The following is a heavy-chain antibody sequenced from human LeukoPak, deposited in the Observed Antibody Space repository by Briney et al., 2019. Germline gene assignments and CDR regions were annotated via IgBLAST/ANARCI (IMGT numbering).Heavy chain of an antibody. CDR2: ISYDGSNK. V-gene: IGHV3-30*03. D-gene: IGHD4-17*01. CDR3: ARDLDYGDFTGPYGMDV. Sequence: GGSLRLSCEASRFTFRSFGIHWVRQAPGKGLEWVAVISYDGSNKYFADSVMGRFTISRDNSKNTLYLQMNSLRAEDTAVYYCARDLDYGDFTGPYGMDVWGQGTTVTVSS. CDR1: RFTFRSFG. J-gene: IGHJ6*02.